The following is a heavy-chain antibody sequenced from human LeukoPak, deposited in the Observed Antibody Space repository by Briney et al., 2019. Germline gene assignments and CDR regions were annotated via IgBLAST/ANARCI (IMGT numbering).Heavy chain of an antibody. V-gene: IGHV3-21*01. D-gene: IGHD3-10*01. CDR2: ISSSSSYI. CDR1: GFTFSSYS. CDR3: ARDMAQPLWFGELYYGMDV. Sequence: GGSLRLSCAGPGFTFSSYSMNWVRQAPGKGLEWVSSISSSSSYIYYADSVKGRFTISRDNAKNSLYLQMNSLRAEDTAVYYCARDMAQPLWFGELYYGMDVWGQGTTVTVSS. J-gene: IGHJ6*02.